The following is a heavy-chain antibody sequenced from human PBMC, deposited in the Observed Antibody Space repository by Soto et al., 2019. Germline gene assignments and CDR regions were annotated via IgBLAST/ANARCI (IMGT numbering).Heavy chain of an antibody. J-gene: IGHJ6*02. CDR1: GGSISSSSYY. D-gene: IGHD6-19*01. Sequence: SETLSLTCTVSGGSISSSSYYWGWIRQPPGKGLEWIGSIYYSGSTYYNPSVKGRVTISVDTSKNQFSLNLSSVTAADTAVYYCARGIAVAGSSAFPRKMGYYYYGMDVWGQGTTVTVSS. V-gene: IGHV4-39*01. CDR2: IYYSGST. CDR3: ARGIAVAGSSAFPRKMGYYYYGMDV.